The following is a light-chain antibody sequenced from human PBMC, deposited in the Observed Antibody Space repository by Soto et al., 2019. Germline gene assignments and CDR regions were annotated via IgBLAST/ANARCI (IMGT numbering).Light chain of an antibody. V-gene: IGLV2-14*01. CDR1: SSDVGGYND. CDR3: SSYTSSSTNV. J-gene: IGLJ1*01. CDR2: EVS. Sequence: QSVLTRPASVSGSPGQSITISCTGTSSDVGGYNDVSWYQQHPGKAPKLMIYEVSNRPSGVSNRFSGSKSGNTASLTISGLQAEDEADYYCSSYTSSSTNVFGTGTKVTVL.